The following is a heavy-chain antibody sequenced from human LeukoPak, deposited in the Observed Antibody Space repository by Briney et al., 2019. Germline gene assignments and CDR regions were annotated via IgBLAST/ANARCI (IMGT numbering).Heavy chain of an antibody. J-gene: IGHJ4*02. Sequence: PGESLKISCKASGYSFNSLWIGWVRQMPGKGLEWMGIIYPGDSDTRYSPSFQGHVTISADKSVSTAYLQWSSLKASDTAMYYCARPVAGTPYYFDYWGQGTLVTGSS. CDR3: ARPVAGTPYYFDY. CDR1: GYSFNSLW. CDR2: IYPGDSDT. V-gene: IGHV5-51*01. D-gene: IGHD6-19*01.